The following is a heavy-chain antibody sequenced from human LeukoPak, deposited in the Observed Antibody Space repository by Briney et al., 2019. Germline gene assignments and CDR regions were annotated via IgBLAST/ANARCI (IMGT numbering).Heavy chain of an antibody. CDR2: IWYDGSNK. J-gene: IGHJ3*02. V-gene: IGHV3-33*07. D-gene: IGHD5-18*01. Sequence: QAGGSLRLSCAASGFSFSYYAMYWVCQPPGKGLEGVAVIWYDGSNKYYADSVKGRFTISRDNSKNTLYLQMDSLRVEDTAVYYCARVRGRGYVYGYHSDAFDIWGQGTMVTVSS. CDR1: GFSFSYYA. CDR3: ARVRGRGYVYGYHSDAFDI.